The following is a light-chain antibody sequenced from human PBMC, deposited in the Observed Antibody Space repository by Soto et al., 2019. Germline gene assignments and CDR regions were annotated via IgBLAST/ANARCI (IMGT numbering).Light chain of an antibody. J-gene: IGKJ5*01. Sequence: EIVLTQSPGTLSLSPGERVTLSCRASQSVTSSYLAWYQQKPGQAPRLLIYGASGRATGIPDRFSGSGSGTDFTLTISRLEPEDLAVFYCQQYAESPITFGQGTRLEIK. CDR2: GAS. CDR1: QSVTSSY. V-gene: IGKV3-20*01. CDR3: QQYAESPIT.